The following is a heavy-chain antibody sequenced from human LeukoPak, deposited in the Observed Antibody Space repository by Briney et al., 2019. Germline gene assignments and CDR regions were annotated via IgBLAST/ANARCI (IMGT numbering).Heavy chain of an antibody. CDR3: ARHTTTSGYYVHYYYYMDV. CDR1: GGSTSSDTYY. Sequence: SETLSLTCTVSGGSTSSDTYYWGWIRQPPGKGLEWLGNVHSSGTAYYNLSLKSRVTISVDTSKNRFSLKLRSVTAADTAVYYCARHTTTSGYYVHYYYYMDVWGRGTTVTVSS. V-gene: IGHV4-39*01. D-gene: IGHD3-22*01. CDR2: VHSSGTA. J-gene: IGHJ6*03.